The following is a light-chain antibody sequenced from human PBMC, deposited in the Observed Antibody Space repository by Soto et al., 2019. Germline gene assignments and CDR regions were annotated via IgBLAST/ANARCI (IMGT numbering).Light chain of an antibody. CDR1: SSNIGAGHD. Sequence: QSVLTQPPSVSGAPGQRVTISCTGSSSNIGAGHDVHWYQQFPGTAPKLLIYANTNRPSGVPDRFSASKSGTSASLAITGLQAEEEADYYCQSYDTSLTYYVFGAGTKLTVL. CDR2: ANT. J-gene: IGLJ1*01. V-gene: IGLV1-40*01. CDR3: QSYDTSLTYYV.